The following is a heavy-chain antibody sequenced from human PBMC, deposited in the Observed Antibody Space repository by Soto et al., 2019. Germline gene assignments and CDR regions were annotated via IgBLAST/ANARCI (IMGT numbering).Heavy chain of an antibody. D-gene: IGHD3-16*01. Sequence: PSETLSLTCAVYGGSLSDFYWSWIRQPPGKGLEWIGEIDHRGNSIYNPSLESRVTMSVDTSKNQLSLKLTSVTAAEDAAVYYCARHGGYYFDYWGQGTLVTVSS. CDR3: ARHGGYYFDY. V-gene: IGHV4-34*01. J-gene: IGHJ4*02. CDR2: IDHRGNS. CDR1: GGSLSDFY.